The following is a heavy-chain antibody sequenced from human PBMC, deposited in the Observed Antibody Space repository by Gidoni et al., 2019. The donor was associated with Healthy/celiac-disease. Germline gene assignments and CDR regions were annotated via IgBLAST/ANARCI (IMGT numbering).Heavy chain of an antibody. CDR2: NYYSGST. J-gene: IGHJ4*02. Sequence: QLQLQESGPGLVKPSETLSLTCTVSGGSISSSSYYWGWIRQPPGKGLEWSGSNYYSGSTYYNPSLKSRVTISVDTSKNQFSLKLSSVTAADTAVYYWARHLLMVRGSPTLTLDYWGQGTLVTVSS. CDR3: ARHLLMVRGSPTLTLDY. D-gene: IGHD3-10*01. V-gene: IGHV4-39*01. CDR1: GGSISSSSYY.